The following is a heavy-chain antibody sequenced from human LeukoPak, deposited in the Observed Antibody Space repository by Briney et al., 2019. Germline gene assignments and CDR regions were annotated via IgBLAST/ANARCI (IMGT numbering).Heavy chain of an antibody. J-gene: IGHJ6*02. Sequence: ASVKVSCKASGYTFASYYMHCVRQAPGQGLEWMGIINPSGGSTSYAQKFQGRVTMTRDTSTSTVYMELSSLRSEDTAVYYCARDYSSGWYGYYYGMDVWGQGTTVTVSS. CDR1: GYTFASYY. CDR2: INPSGGST. V-gene: IGHV1-46*01. D-gene: IGHD6-19*01. CDR3: ARDYSSGWYGYYYGMDV.